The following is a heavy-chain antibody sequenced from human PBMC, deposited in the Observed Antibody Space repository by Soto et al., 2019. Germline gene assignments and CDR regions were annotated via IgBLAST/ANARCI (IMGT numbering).Heavy chain of an antibody. J-gene: IGHJ3*02. CDR3: AKGASGSYDAFDI. CDR1: GFTFSSYG. D-gene: IGHD1-26*01. CDR2: LSYDGSSK. V-gene: IGHV3-30*18. Sequence: GGSLRLSCAVSGFTFSSYGMHWVRQTPGKGLEWVASLSYDGSSKYSADSERGRFAISRDNSKNTLYLQMNSLRAEDTAVYYCAKGASGSYDAFDIWGPGTMVTVSS.